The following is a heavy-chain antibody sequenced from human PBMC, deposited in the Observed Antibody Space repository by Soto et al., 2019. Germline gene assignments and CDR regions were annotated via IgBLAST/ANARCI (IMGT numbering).Heavy chain of an antibody. CDR3: AGEYDYVWGSYRPLAY. V-gene: IGHV4-34*01. J-gene: IGHJ4*02. Sequence: SATLSLTCAVYGGSFSGYYWRWIRQPPGKGLEWIVEINHSGTANYNPSLKSRVTISVDTFKNQFSLKLSSVTAADTAVYYCAGEYDYVWGSYRPLAYWGQGTLVTVS. CDR1: GGSFSGYY. D-gene: IGHD3-16*02. CDR2: INHSGTA.